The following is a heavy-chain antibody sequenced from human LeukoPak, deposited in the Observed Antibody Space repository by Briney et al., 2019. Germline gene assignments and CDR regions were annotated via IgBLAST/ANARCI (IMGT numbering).Heavy chain of an antibody. CDR1: GYTFTSYV. J-gene: IGHJ4*02. CDR3: ARVRDLGAVIDY. D-gene: IGHD2-21*01. V-gene: IGHV1-18*01. CDR2: ISAYNGNT. Sequence: GAAVKVSCKAPGYTFTSYVISGVREAPGQGLQWMGWISAYNGNTNYAQKLQGRVTMTTDTSTSTAYLELRSLRSDDTAVYYCARVRDLGAVIDYWGQGTLVTVSS.